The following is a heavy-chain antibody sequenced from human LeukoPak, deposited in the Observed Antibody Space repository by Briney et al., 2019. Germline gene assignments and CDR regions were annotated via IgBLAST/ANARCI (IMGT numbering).Heavy chain of an antibody. V-gene: IGHV1-2*02. CDR3: ARDPGAQIYAGTLANDY. Sequence: GASVKVSCKASGYTFTGYYMHWVRQAPGQGLEWMGWINPNSGGTNYAQKFQGRVTMTRVTSISTAYMELSRLRSDDTAVYYCARDPGAQIYAGTLANDYWGQGTLVTVSS. J-gene: IGHJ4*02. CDR2: INPNSGGT. D-gene: IGHD6-13*01. CDR1: GYTFTGYY.